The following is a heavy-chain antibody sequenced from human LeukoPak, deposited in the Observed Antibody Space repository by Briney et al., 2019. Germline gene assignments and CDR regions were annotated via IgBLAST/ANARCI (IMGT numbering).Heavy chain of an antibody. CDR2: IYYSGST. Sequence: SETLSLTCTVSGGSISSYYWSWIRQPPGKGLEWIGYIYYSGSTNYNPSLKSRVTISVDTSKNQFSLKLSSVTAADTAVYYCARGLLLLWFGELLRYNWFDPWGQGTLVTVSS. J-gene: IGHJ5*02. CDR1: GGSISSYY. V-gene: IGHV4-59*12. CDR3: ARGLLLLWFGELLRYNWFDP. D-gene: IGHD3-10*01.